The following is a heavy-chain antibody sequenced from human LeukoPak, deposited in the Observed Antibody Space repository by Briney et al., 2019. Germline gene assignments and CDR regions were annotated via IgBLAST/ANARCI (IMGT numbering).Heavy chain of an antibody. V-gene: IGHV3-66*01. CDR1: GFTFSSYA. Sequence: PGGSLRLSCAASGFTFSSYAMSWVRQAPGKGLEWVSVIYSGGSTYYADSVKGRFTFSRDNSKNTLYLQMNSLRVEDTAVYYCALGLVTDYWGQGTLVTVSS. J-gene: IGHJ4*02. CDR2: IYSGGST. D-gene: IGHD3-9*01. CDR3: ALGLVTDY.